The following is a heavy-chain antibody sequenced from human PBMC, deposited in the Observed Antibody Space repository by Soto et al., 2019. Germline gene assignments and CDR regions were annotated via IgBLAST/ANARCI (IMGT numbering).Heavy chain of an antibody. D-gene: IGHD6-19*01. Sequence: GGSLRLSCAASGFTFSSYAMHWVRQAPGKGLEWVAVISYDRSNKYYADSVKGRFTISRDNSKNTLYLQMNSLRAEDTAVYYCARDLEVAVAGAWGQGTLVTVSS. V-gene: IGHV3-30-3*01. CDR1: GFTFSSYA. CDR3: ARDLEVAVAGA. CDR2: ISYDRSNK. J-gene: IGHJ5*02.